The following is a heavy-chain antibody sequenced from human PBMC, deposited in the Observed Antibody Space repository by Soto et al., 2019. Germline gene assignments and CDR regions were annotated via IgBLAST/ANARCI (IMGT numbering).Heavy chain of an antibody. D-gene: IGHD1-26*01. Sequence: QVQLQESGPGLVKPSETLSLTCTVSGGSVSSGSYYWSWIRQPPGKGLEWIGYIYYSGSTNYNPSINSRVTISVDTSKNQFSLKLSSVTAADSAVYYCARAGLGDGSDYWGQGTLVTVSS. V-gene: IGHV4-61*01. CDR1: GGSVSSGSYY. J-gene: IGHJ4*02. CDR3: ARAGLGDGSDY. CDR2: IYYSGST.